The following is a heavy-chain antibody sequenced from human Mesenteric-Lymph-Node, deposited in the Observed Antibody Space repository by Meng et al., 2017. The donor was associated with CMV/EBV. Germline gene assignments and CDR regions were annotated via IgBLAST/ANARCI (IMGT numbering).Heavy chain of an antibody. V-gene: IGHV3-21*06. Sequence: GESLKISCEASDSTVSTYTMNWVRQAPGKGLEWVASISSSTLYTLYSDSVKGRFTISRDNAANLLSLHMSSLRAEDTAVYYCARAQEDVVIVPAAIDYWGQGTLVTVSS. CDR2: ISSSTLYT. CDR1: DSTVSTYT. D-gene: IGHD2-2*01. CDR3: ARAQEDVVIVPAAIDY. J-gene: IGHJ4*02.